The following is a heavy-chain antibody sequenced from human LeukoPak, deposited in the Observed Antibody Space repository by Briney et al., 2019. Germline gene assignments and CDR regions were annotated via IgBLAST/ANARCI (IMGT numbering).Heavy chain of an antibody. V-gene: IGHV3-23*01. J-gene: IGHJ5*02. CDR2: ISRSGDNA. D-gene: IGHD3-22*01. CDR1: GFTFSSYA. Sequence: PGGSLRLSCAASGFTFSSYAMTWVRQAPGKGLEWVSAISRSGDNAYYADSVKGRFTISRDNSKNTLYLQMNSLRAEDTAVYYCAKYVTMIVVISRFDPWGQGTPVTVSS. CDR3: AKYVTMIVVISRFDP.